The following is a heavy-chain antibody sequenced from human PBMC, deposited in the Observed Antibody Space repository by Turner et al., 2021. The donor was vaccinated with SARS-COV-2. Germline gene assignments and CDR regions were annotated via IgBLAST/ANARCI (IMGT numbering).Heavy chain of an antibody. V-gene: IGHV3-21*02. J-gene: IGHJ4*02. Sequence: VQLVEPGGGLVKPGGSLSLSCAASGFPFSSYSMNWVRQAPEKGLEWVASINSGSSYIYYADSLKGRVTISRDNTKRSLFLQMNSLRVEDTAVYYCTRSRDYYGSGTYYNYDYWGQGTLVTVSS. D-gene: IGHD3-10*01. CDR3: TRSRDYYGSGTYYNYDY. CDR2: INSGSSYI. CDR1: GFPFSSYS.